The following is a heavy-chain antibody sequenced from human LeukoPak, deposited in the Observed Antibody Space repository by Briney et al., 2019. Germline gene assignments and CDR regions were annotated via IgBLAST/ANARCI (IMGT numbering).Heavy chain of an antibody. CDR2: IIPIFGTA. CDR3: ARAVLQYSGYVLPPDY. V-gene: IGHV1-69*13. Sequence: SVKVSCKASGGTFSSYAISWVRQAPGQGLEWMGGIIPIFGTADYAQKFQGRVTITADESTSTAYMELSSLRSEDTAVYYCARAVLQYSGYVLPPDYWGQGTLVTVSS. D-gene: IGHD5-12*01. J-gene: IGHJ4*02. CDR1: GGTFSSYA.